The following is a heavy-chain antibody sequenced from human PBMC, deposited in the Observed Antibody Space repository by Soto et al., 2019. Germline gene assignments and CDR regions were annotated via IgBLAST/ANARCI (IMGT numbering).Heavy chain of an antibody. CDR3: ARGGYFDSSNYLAY. CDR2: ISPGNGNT. D-gene: IGHD3-22*01. CDR1: GYTFTSYG. V-gene: IGHV1-3*01. Sequence: QVQLVQSGAEVKKPEASVKVSCRASGYTFTSYGMNWVRQAPGRGLEWMGWISPGNGNTKYSQKFQGRVTIERDTSASTAYMELSGLRSEDTAVYYCARGGYFDSSNYLAYWGLGTLVTVSS. J-gene: IGHJ4*02.